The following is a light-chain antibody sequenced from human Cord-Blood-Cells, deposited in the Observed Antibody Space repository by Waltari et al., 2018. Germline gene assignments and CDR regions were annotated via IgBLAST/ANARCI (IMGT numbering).Light chain of an antibody. CDR2: GAS. CDR3: QQYGSPRGYT. Sequence: EIALTQSPGTLSLSPGESAPLSCRASQSVSSSYLACYQQKPGQAPRLLIYGASSRATGIPDRFSGSGSGTDFTLTISRLEPEDFAVYYCQQYGSPRGYTFGQGTKLEIK. V-gene: IGKV3-20*01. J-gene: IGKJ2*01. CDR1: QSVSSSY.